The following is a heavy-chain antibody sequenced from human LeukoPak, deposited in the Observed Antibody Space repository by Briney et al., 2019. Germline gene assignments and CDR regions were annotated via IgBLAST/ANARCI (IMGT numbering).Heavy chain of an antibody. CDR3: ARSSGYYFDY. J-gene: IGHJ4*02. Sequence: GGSLRLSCAASGCTFSSYSMSWVRQAPGKGVDWVSFISSSSAYIYYADSVKDRFTISRDNANNSLYLQMNSLRAEDTAVYYCARSSGYYFDYWGQGTLVTVSS. V-gene: IGHV3-21*01. D-gene: IGHD3-22*01. CDR2: ISSSSAYI. CDR1: GCTFSSYS.